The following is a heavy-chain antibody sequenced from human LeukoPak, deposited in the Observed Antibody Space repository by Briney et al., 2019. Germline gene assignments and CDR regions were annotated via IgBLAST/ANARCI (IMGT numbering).Heavy chain of an antibody. V-gene: IGHV1-2*02. Sequence: ASVKVSCKASGYTLTGYYMHWVRQAPGQGLEWMGWINPNSGGTNYAQKFQGRVTMTRDTSISTAYMELSRLRSDDTAVYYCASTIYVSSGYFDYWGQGTLVTVSS. CDR3: ASTIYVSSGYFDY. D-gene: IGHD3-22*01. CDR1: GYTLTGYY. CDR2: INPNSGGT. J-gene: IGHJ4*02.